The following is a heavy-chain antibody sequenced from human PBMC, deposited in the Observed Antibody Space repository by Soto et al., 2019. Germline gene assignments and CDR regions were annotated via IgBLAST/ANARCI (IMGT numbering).Heavy chain of an antibody. J-gene: IGHJ5*02. D-gene: IGHD3-10*01. CDR2: IIPTLGIA. CDR3: ARGARGGWSDP. V-gene: IGHV1-69*02. Sequence: QVQLVQSGAEVKKPGSSVKVSCKASGGTFSSYTISWVRQAPGQGLEWMGRIIPTLGIANYARKFQGRVTIPADNATRPAYLEPGSLRSVDTSVYHCARGARGGWSDPWGQGTLVPVSS. CDR1: GGTFSSYT.